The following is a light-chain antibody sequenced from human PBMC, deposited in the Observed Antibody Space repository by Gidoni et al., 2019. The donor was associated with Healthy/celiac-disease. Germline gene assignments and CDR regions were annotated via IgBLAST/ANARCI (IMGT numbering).Light chain of an antibody. CDR1: QSVLYSVNNKHY. CDR3: QQCYSTRWT. CDR2: WAS. V-gene: IGKV4-1*01. J-gene: IGKJ1*01. Sequence: DIVMTQSPDYLAVSMGERATINCKSSQSVLYSVNNKHYLAWYQQKPGQPPKLLIYWASTRESGVPDRCSGSGSGADFSLTISSLQAEDVAVYYCQQCYSTRWTFGQGTKVEIK.